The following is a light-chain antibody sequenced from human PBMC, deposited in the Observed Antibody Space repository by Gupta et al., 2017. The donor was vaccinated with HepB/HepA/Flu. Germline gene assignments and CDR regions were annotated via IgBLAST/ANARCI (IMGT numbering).Light chain of an antibody. CDR1: SSYIDNNKY. CDR3: SSYTSSDVYI. J-gene: IGLJ1*01. CDR2: DVR. Sequence: QSALTQPASVSGSPGQSITIPFTGTSSYIDNNKYVSWYQQHPGKAPKLIIYDVRDRPSGVSHRFSGSKSGNTASLTISGLQAEDEADYYCSSYTSSDVYIFGTGTKVTVL. V-gene: IGLV2-14*03.